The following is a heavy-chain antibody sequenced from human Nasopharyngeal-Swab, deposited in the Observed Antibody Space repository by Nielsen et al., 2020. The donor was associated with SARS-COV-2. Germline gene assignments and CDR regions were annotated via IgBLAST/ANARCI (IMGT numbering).Heavy chain of an antibody. J-gene: IGHJ4*02. CDR1: GFTFSSYG. CDR3: AKDPRTYYCSSTSCYWGGYFDY. V-gene: IGHV3-30*02. D-gene: IGHD2-2*01. CDR2: IRYDGSNK. Sequence: GSLRLSCAASGFTFSSYGMHWVRQAPGKGLEWVAFIRYDGSNKYYADSVKGRFTISRDNSKNTLYLQMNSLRAEDTAVYYCAKDPRTYYCSSTSCYWGGYFDYWGQGTLVTVSS.